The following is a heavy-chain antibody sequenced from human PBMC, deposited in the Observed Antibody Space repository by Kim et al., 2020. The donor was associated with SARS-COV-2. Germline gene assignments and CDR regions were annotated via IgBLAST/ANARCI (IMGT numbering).Heavy chain of an antibody. CDR1: GGSISSTCYY. D-gene: IGHD3-10*01. V-gene: IGHV4-39*02. Sequence: SETLSLTCSVSGGSISSTCYYWGGIRQPPGEGQGWMGSIHYSGSNYYNPPLKSGVTTSVDTSKNYSSRKMSAATAADTAVYYWARRGVRGDCGFAPCRQG. CDR2: IHYSGSN. J-gene: IGHJ5*02. CDR3: ARRGVRGDCGFAP.